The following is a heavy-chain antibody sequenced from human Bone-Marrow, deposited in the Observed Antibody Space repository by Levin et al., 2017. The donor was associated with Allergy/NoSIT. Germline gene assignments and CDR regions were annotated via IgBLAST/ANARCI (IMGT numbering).Heavy chain of an antibody. D-gene: IGHD3-10*01. CDR1: GDSVHNANW. Sequence: TLSLTCAVSGDSVHNANWWTWVRQPPGKGLEWIGEIHHSGSTNYNPSLKSRLTISVDKSKNQFSLSLISVTAADTAVYYCARGGFYYGSELDIWGQGTLVAVSS. V-gene: IGHV4-4*02. J-gene: IGHJ4*02. CDR3: ARGGFYYGSELDI. CDR2: IHHSGST.